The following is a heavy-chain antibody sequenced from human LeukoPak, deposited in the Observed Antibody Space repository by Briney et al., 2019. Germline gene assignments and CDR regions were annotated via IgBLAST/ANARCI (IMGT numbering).Heavy chain of an antibody. CDR2: INPNSGGT. V-gene: IGHV1-2*02. CDR3: ASLGDSTSATPDDEFDY. Sequence: ASVKVSCKASGYSFTDYYIHWVRQAPGQGLEWMGWINPNSGGTNSAQKFQGRVTMTRDTSISTAYMELSRLRYDDTAVYYCASLGDSTSATPDDEFDYWGQGTLVTVSS. CDR1: GYSFTDYY. D-gene: IGHD2-2*01. J-gene: IGHJ4*02.